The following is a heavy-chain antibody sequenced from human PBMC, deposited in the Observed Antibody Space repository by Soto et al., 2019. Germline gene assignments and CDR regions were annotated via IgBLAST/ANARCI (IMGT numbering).Heavy chain of an antibody. Sequence: GGSLRLSCAASGFTFSSYGMHWVRQAPGKGLEWVAVISYDGSNKYYADSVKGRFTISRDNSKNMLYLQMNSLRAEDTAVYYCAKDSSGTYGMDVWGQGTTVTVSS. D-gene: IGHD3-22*01. CDR3: AKDSSGTYGMDV. V-gene: IGHV3-30*18. CDR1: GFTFSSYG. J-gene: IGHJ6*02. CDR2: ISYDGSNK.